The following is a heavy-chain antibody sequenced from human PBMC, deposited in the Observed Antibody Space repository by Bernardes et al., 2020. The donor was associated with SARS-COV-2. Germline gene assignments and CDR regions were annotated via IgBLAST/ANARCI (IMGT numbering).Heavy chain of an antibody. CDR3: ARAPMIVVVIDAFDI. J-gene: IGHJ3*02. CDR2: VNDSGST. V-gene: IGHV4-34*09. D-gene: IGHD3-22*01. CDR1: GGSFRDYY. Sequence: SETLSLTCAVYGGSFRDYYWSWVRQCPGKGLEWIGEVNDSGSTYYNPSLKSRVTISVDTSKNQFSLKLSSVTAADTAVYYCARAPMIVVVIDAFDIWGQGTMVTVSS.